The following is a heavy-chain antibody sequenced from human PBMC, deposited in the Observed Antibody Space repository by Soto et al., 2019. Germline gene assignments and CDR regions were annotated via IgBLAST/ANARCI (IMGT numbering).Heavy chain of an antibody. CDR2: ISYSVST. CDR1: GGSIRNYF. J-gene: IGHJ4*02. Sequence: QVQLQESGPGLVKPSETLSLMCSVSGGSIRNYFWTWIRQPPGRGLEWIGYISYSVSTNYNPSLKSRVTISVDTSKNQFSLKLSSVTAADTALYYCAGSRTRGVIIDYWGQGTQVTVSS. V-gene: IGHV4-59*01. D-gene: IGHD3-10*01. CDR3: AGSRTRGVIIDY.